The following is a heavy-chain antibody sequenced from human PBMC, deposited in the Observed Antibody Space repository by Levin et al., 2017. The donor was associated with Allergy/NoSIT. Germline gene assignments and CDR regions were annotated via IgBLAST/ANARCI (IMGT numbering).Heavy chain of an antibody. D-gene: IGHD3-22*01. J-gene: IGHJ4*02. CDR3: ARVGYYYDSSGFILDY. CDR2: IWYDGSNK. V-gene: IGHV3-33*01. CDR1: GFTFSSYG. Sequence: LGESLKISCAASGFTFSSYGMHWVRQAPGKGLEWVAVIWYDGSNKYYADSVKGRFTISRDNSKNTLYLQMNSLRAEDTAVYYCARVGYYYDSSGFILDYWGQGTLVTVSS.